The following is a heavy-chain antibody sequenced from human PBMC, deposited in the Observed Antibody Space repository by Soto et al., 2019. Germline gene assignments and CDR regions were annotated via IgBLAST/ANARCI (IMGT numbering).Heavy chain of an antibody. J-gene: IGHJ3*01. CDR2: MDYGGST. D-gene: IGHD3-16*01. CDR3: ARVGGGAFDF. Sequence: LSLTCPFAFGSISSYYWRWSRQTAGKGLELNGDMDYGGSTNYNPSLKSRVTIAVDTAKSEFSLKLSFVTAADAAVYYCARVGGGAFDFWGQGTRVTVS. CDR1: FGSISSYY. V-gene: IGHV4-59*01.